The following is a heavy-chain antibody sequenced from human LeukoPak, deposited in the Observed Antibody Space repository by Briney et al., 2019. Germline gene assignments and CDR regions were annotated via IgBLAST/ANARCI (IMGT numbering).Heavy chain of an antibody. CDR1: GFTFDNYV. D-gene: IGHD1-26*01. CDR3: ARDSLVGSTTPVFDY. V-gene: IGHV3-23*01. CDR2: ISAVFANT. J-gene: IGHJ4*02. Sequence: PGGSLRLSCAASGFTFDNYVMAWFRQAPGKGLEWVSTISAVFANTYSADSVKGRFTISRDNSKSTLYLQMNSLRAEDTAVYYCARDSLVGSTTPVFDYWGQGTLVTVSS.